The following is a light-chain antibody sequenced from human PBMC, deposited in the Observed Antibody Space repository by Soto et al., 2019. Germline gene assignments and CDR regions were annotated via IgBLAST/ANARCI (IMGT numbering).Light chain of an antibody. CDR2: SAS. J-gene: IGKJ4*01. CDR3: QQTFSNLLS. Sequence: IQLTQSPSSLSASVGDRVTIDCRASESISDYLNWYQHKPGEGPKVLVYSASTLRGGVPSRFRGTGSGTEFTLTISSLQPEDVATYYCQQTFSNLLSFGGGTKVEIK. CDR1: ESISDY. V-gene: IGKV1-39*01.